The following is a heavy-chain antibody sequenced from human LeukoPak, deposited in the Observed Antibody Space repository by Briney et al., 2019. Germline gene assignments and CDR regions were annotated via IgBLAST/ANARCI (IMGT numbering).Heavy chain of an antibody. CDR3: ARGGGSGSRYYYYYMDV. CDR1: GGSISSYY. CDR2: IYTSGST. Sequence: SETLSLTCTVSGGSISSYYWSWIRQPAGKGLEWVGRIYTSGSTNYNPSLKSRVTMSVDTSMNQFSLKLSSATAADTAVYYCARGGGSGSRYYYYYMDVWGKGTTVTISS. V-gene: IGHV4-4*07. D-gene: IGHD3-10*01. J-gene: IGHJ6*03.